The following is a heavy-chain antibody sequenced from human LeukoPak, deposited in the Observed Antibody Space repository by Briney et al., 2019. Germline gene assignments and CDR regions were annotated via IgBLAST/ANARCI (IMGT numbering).Heavy chain of an antibody. CDR2: IYHSGST. J-gene: IGHJ4*02. Sequence: SETRSLTCTVSGGSNSSYYWSWIRQPPGKGLEWIGYIYHSGSTDYNPSLKSRVTISVDTSKNQFSLKLSSVTAADTAVYYCARQYDFWSGLFDYWGQGTLVTVSS. V-gene: IGHV4-59*01. CDR3: ARQYDFWSGLFDY. CDR1: GGSNSSYY. D-gene: IGHD3-3*01.